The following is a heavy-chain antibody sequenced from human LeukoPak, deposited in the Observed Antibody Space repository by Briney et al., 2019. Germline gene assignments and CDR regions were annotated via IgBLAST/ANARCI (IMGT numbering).Heavy chain of an antibody. Sequence: GTSLRLSCATSGFLFNTHAIHWVRQAPGEGLEWVAVVSFDGSNKYYGDSVRGRFTISRDNSKTTVYLQMNSLTTEDSAIYYCAKDRTPGGNYYDFSDWGQGTPVTVSS. CDR1: GFLFNTHA. V-gene: IGHV3-30-3*01. CDR2: VSFDGSNK. J-gene: IGHJ4*02. CDR3: AKDRTPGGNYYDFSD. D-gene: IGHD1-26*01.